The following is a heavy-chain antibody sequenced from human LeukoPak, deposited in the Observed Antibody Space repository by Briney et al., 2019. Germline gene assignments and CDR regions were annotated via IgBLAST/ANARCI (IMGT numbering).Heavy chain of an antibody. J-gene: IGHJ5*02. CDR1: GYTFTSYA. V-gene: IGHV7-4-1*02. CDR2: INTNTGNP. Sequence: ASVKVSCKASGYTFTSYATNWVRQAPGQGLEWMGWINTNTGNPTYAQGFTGRFVFSLDTSVSTAYLQISSLKAEDTAVYYCAREAIVVVAADNWFDPWGQGTLVTVSS. D-gene: IGHD2-15*01. CDR3: AREAIVVVAADNWFDP.